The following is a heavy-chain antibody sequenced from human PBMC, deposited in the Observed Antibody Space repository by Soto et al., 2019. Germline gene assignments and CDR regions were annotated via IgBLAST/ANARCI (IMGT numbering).Heavy chain of an antibody. Sequence: EVQLVESGGGLVQPGGSLRLSCAASGFTFSSYWMSWVRQAPGKGLEWVANIKQDGSEKYYVDSVKGRFTISRDNAKNSLYLQMNSLRADDTAVYYCARERGYSSSWFYFDYWGQGTLVTVSS. V-gene: IGHV3-7*05. D-gene: IGHD6-13*01. CDR3: ARERGYSSSWFYFDY. J-gene: IGHJ4*02. CDR1: GFTFSSYW. CDR2: IKQDGSEK.